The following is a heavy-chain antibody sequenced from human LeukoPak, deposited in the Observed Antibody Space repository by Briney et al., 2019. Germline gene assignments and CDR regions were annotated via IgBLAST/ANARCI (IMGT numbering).Heavy chain of an antibody. Sequence: GASVKVSCKASGYTFTGYYMHWVRQAPGQGLEWMGWINPNSGGTNYAQKFQGRVTMTRDTSISTAYMELSRLRSDDTAVYYCARFSPELYGDYEMWYWGQGTLVTVSS. V-gene: IGHV1-2*02. D-gene: IGHD4-17*01. J-gene: IGHJ4*02. CDR3: ARFSPELYGDYEMWY. CDR2: INPNSGGT. CDR1: GYTFTGYY.